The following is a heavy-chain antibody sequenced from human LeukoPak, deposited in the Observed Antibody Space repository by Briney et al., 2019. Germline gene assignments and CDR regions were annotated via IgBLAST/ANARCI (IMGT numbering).Heavy chain of an antibody. J-gene: IGHJ4*02. D-gene: IGHD3-22*01. CDR1: GGTFSSHA. CDR2: IIPILGIA. V-gene: IGHV1-69*04. Sequence: SVKVSCNASGGTFSSHAISWVRQAPEQGLEWMGRIIPILGIANYAQKFQGRVTITADKSTSTAYMELSSLRSEDTAVYYCARDPGPHYYDSSGYYYGDYWGQGTLVTVSS. CDR3: ARDPGPHYYDSSGYYYGDY.